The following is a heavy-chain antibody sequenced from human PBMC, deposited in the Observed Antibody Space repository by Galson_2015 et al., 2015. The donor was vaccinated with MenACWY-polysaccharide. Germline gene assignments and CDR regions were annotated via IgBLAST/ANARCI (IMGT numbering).Heavy chain of an antibody. CDR3: ARIEGMNRGNYYNYGWFDP. D-gene: IGHD1-26*01. J-gene: IGHJ5*02. CDR2: IHYSGGN. Sequence: ETLSLTCTVSGGSMSPYHWTWIRQSPGKGLEWIAWIHYSGGNKYSPSLTSRVTISIDTSENKFSLKLRSVTTADTAVYYCARIEGMNRGNYYNYGWFDPWGQGTLVTVSS. V-gene: IGHV4-59*01. CDR1: GGSMSPYH.